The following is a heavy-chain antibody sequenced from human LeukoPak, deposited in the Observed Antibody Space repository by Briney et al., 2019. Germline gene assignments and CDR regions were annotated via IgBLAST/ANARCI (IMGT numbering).Heavy chain of an antibody. CDR1: GFTFSSYW. Sequence: GGSLRLSSAASGFTFSSYWLHWVRHAPGKGLVWVSHINSDGSGTTSADSVKGRFTISKDNAKSTLFLQMNSLGAEDTALYYCARTISMNYVGDAFQIWGQETMVTVSS. D-gene: IGHD1-7*01. J-gene: IGHJ3*02. V-gene: IGHV3-74*01. CDR3: ARTISMNYVGDAFQI. CDR2: INSDGSGT.